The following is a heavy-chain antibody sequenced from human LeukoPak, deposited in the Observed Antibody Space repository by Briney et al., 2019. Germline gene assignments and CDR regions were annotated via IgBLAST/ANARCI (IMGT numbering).Heavy chain of an antibody. J-gene: IGHJ4*02. Sequence: KSSETLSLTCTVSGGSISSYYWSWIRQPPGKGLEWIGYIYYSGSTNYNPSLKSRVTISVDTSKNQFSLKLSSVTAADTAVYYCARGWYSGSSYFDYWGQGTLVTVSS. CDR2: IYYSGST. CDR1: GGSISSYY. D-gene: IGHD1-26*01. V-gene: IGHV4-59*12. CDR3: ARGWYSGSSYFDY.